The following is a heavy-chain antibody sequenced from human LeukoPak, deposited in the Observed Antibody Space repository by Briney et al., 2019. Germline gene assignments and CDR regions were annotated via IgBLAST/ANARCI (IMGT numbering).Heavy chain of an antibody. V-gene: IGHV1-2*02. CDR1: GYTFTGYY. CDR3: AREYGEGTIFTP. Sequence: ASVTVSCKASGYTFTGYYMHWVRQAPGQGLEGMGWINPNSGGTNYAQKFQGRVTMTRDTSISTAYMELRRLRLDDTAVYYCAREYGEGTIFTPWGEGTLVTVSS. J-gene: IGHJ5*02. CDR2: INPNSGGT. D-gene: IGHD3-9*01.